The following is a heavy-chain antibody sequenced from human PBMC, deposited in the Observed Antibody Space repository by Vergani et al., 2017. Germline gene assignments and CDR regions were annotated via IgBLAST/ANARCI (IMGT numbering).Heavy chain of an antibody. CDR2: NSAYNGNT. D-gene: IGHD3-16*02. CDR1: GYTFTSYG. Sequence: QVQLVQSGAEVKKPGASVKVSCKASGYTFTSYGISWVRQAPGQGLEWMGWNSAYNGNTNYEQKLQGRVTMTTDTTTSTAYMELRSLRADDTAVYYWARAYYDYVWGSYRYDEMDYWGQGTLVTVSS. CDR3: ARAYYDYVWGSYRYDEMDY. V-gene: IGHV1-18*01. J-gene: IGHJ4*02.